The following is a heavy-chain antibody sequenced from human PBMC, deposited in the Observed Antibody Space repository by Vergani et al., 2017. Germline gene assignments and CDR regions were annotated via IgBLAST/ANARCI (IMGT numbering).Heavy chain of an antibody. CDR2: IKQDGSEK. D-gene: IGHD3-10*01. Sequence: EVQLVESGGGLVQPGGSLRLSCAASGFTFSSYWMSWVRQAPGKGLEWVANIKQDGSEKYYVDSVKGRFTISRDNAKNSLYLQMNSLRAEDTAVYYCARARRYYYGSGTQGFDLWGRGTLVTVSS. CDR3: ARARRYYYGSGTQGFDL. V-gene: IGHV3-7*01. J-gene: IGHJ2*01. CDR1: GFTFSSYW.